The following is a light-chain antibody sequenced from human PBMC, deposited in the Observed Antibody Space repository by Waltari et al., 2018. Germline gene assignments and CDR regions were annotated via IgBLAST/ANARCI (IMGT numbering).Light chain of an antibody. CDR2: GAS. CDR1: QSRSRH. J-gene: IGKJ4*01. CDR3: QQYNEWPPLT. V-gene: IGKV3-15*01. Sequence: EIVMTQSPATLSVSPGERATLPYRASQSRSRHLAWYQQKPGQAPRLLIYGASTRATDVPARFSGSGSGTEFTLTISSLQSEDFAVYYCQQYNEWPPLTFGGGTKVEIK.